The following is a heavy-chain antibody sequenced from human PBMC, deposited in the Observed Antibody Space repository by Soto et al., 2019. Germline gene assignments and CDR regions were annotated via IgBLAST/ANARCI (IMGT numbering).Heavy chain of an antibody. V-gene: IGHV3-23*01. D-gene: IGHD5-12*01. J-gene: IGHJ4*02. CDR2: ISGSGDTT. Sequence: EVQLLESGGGLVQPGGSLRLSCAASGFTFSAFAMSWVRQAPGKGLEWVSAISGSGDTTYSADSVKGRFTISRDNSKNTLLLQMNSLRAEDTAVYFCAKGYSDSPKNSFDSWGQGALVTVSS. CDR1: GFTFSAFA. CDR3: AKGYSDSPKNSFDS.